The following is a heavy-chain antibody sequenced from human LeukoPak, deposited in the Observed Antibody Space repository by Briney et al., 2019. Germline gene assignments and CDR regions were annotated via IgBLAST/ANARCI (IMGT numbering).Heavy chain of an antibody. V-gene: IGHV1-69*13. J-gene: IGHJ6*02. CDR1: GGTFSSYA. Sequence: SVTVSCTASGGTFSSYAISWVRQAPGQGLEWMGGIIPIFGTANYAQKFQGRVTITADESTSTAYMELSSLRSEDTAVYYCARGFSWTPLFRYYYYGMDVWGQGTTVTVSS. CDR2: IIPIFGTA. D-gene: IGHD6-13*01. CDR3: ARGFSWTPLFRYYYYGMDV.